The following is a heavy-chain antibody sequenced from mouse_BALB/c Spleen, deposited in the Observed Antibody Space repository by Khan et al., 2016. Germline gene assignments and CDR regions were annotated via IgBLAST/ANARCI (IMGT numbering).Heavy chain of an antibody. J-gene: IGHJ3*01. CDR3: TRDYYGGAPLFAY. CDR1: GYSITSDYS. D-gene: IGHD1-1*01. Sequence: QLEESGPDLVKPSQSLSLTCTVTGYSITSDYSWHWIRQFPGNKLEWMGYIHYSGTTNCNPSLKSRISITRDTSKNQFFLQLNSVTTEDTATYYCTRDYYGGAPLFAYWGQGTLVTVSA. V-gene: IGHV3-1*02. CDR2: IHYSGTT.